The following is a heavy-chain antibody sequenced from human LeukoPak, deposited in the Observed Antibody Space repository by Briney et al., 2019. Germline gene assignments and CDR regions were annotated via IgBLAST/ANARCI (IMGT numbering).Heavy chain of an antibody. CDR2: INAGNGNT. Sequence: GASVKVSCKASGYTFTSYAMHWVRQAPGQRLEWMGWINAGNGNTKYSQEFQGRVTISRDTSATTVYMELSSLRSEDTAVYYCARDNPSFGLWFGELSPPLPDYWGQGTLVTVSS. V-gene: IGHV1-3*03. CDR3: ARDNPSFGLWFGELSPPLPDY. J-gene: IGHJ4*02. D-gene: IGHD3-10*01. CDR1: GYTFTSYA.